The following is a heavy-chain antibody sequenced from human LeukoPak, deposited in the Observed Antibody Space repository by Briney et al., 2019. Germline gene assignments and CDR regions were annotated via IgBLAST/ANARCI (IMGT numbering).Heavy chain of an antibody. D-gene: IGHD4-23*01. CDR1: GFTVSRYY. V-gene: IGHV3-66*01. J-gene: IGHJ4*02. CDR2: IYSGGTP. Sequence: GGSLRLSCAASGFTVSRYYMSWVRQAPGKGLEWVSVIYSGGTPFYPDPVKGRFTISRDISKNTVYLQMNSLRAEDTAVYYCASTRDHGGNFYYFEYWGQGTLVTVSS. CDR3: ASTRDHGGNFYYFEY.